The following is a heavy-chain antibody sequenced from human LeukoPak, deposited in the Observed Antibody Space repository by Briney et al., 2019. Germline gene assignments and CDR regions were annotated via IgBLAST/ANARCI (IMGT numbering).Heavy chain of an antibody. CDR1: GFTFSDYY. CDR3: ARENYVWGSYRPTAFDY. V-gene: IGHV3-11*01. J-gene: IGHJ4*02. D-gene: IGHD3-16*02. CDR2: ISSSGTTM. Sequence: GGSLRLSCGASGFTFSDYYITWIRQAPGKGLEWISHISSSGTTMFYADSVKGRFTSSRDNAKNSVYLQMSSLRAEDTAVYYCARENYVWGSYRPTAFDYWGQGTLVTVSS.